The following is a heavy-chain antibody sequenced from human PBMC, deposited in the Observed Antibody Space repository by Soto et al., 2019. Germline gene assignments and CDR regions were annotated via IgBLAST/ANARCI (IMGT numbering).Heavy chain of an antibody. CDR2: ISSSSSYI. CDR3: AGDVRGIPGDPDAFDI. D-gene: IGHD3-10*02. J-gene: IGHJ3*02. V-gene: IGHV3-21*01. Sequence: GGSLRLSCAASGFTFSSYSMNWVRQAPGKGLEWVSSISSSSSYIYYADSVKGRFTISRDNAKNSLYLQMNSLRAEDTAVYYCAGDVRGIPGDPDAFDIWGQGTMVTVSS. CDR1: GFTFSSYS.